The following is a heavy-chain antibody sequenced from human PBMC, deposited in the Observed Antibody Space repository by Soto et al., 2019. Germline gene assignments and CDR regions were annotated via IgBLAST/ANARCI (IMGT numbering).Heavy chain of an antibody. CDR2: ISARGDRT. Sequence: EVQLLESGGGLVQPGGSLRLACGVSGFTFTNYAMNWVRQAPGKGLEWVSTISARGDRTFYADSVKGRFTISRDDSKNTVYLQMNSLRADDTALYYCAKSIGELWFGDPTGGMDVWGQGTTVTVSS. D-gene: IGHD3-10*01. J-gene: IGHJ6*02. CDR1: GFTFTNYA. CDR3: AKSIGELWFGDPTGGMDV. V-gene: IGHV3-23*01.